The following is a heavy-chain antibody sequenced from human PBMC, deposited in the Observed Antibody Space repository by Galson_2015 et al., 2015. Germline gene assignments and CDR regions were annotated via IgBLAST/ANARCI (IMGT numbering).Heavy chain of an antibody. Sequence: SLRLSCAASGFTFSNYWMSWVRQAPGKGLEWVANIKQDGSEKYYVDSVKGRFTISRDNAKNSLYLQMNSLRAEDTAIYYCARGRGWETLRKSPFDYWGQGTLVTVSS. CDR3: ARGRGWETLRKSPFDY. CDR2: IKQDGSEK. V-gene: IGHV3-7*03. J-gene: IGHJ4*02. CDR1: GFTFSNYW. D-gene: IGHD1-26*01.